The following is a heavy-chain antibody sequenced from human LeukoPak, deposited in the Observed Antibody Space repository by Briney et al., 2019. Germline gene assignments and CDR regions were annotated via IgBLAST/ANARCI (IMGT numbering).Heavy chain of an antibody. D-gene: IGHD3-22*01. CDR2: IKQDGGET. Sequence: GGSLRLSCAASGFPFSSYWMAWVRQAPGKGLEWVASIKQDGGETFYVDSVKGRFTISRDNAKNSLYLQMNSLRAEDTALYYCARGYYYDGRGHWGQGTLVTVSS. CDR1: GFPFSSYW. CDR3: ARGYYYDGRGH. V-gene: IGHV3-7*01. J-gene: IGHJ4*02.